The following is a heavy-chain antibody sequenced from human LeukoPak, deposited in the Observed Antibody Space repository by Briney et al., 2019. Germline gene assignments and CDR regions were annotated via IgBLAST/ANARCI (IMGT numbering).Heavy chain of an antibody. CDR2: IWYDGSNK. CDR3: AKGGGGSKYSYNYFDY. V-gene: IGHV3-33*06. Sequence: PGRSLGLSCAASGFTFSSYGVHWVRQAPGKGLEWVAVIWYDGSNKYYEDSVKGRFTISRDNSKNTVYLQMNSLRAEDTAVYYCAKGGGGSKYSYNYFDYWGQGTLVTVSS. CDR1: GFTFSSYG. J-gene: IGHJ4*02. D-gene: IGHD5-18*01.